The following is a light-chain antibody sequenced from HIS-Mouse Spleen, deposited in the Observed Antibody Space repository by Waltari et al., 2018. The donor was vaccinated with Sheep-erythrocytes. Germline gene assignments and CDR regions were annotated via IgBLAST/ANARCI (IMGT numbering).Light chain of an antibody. J-gene: IGLJ1*01. Sequence: QSALTQPRSVSGSPGQSVTIPCPGTRSDVGGYNYVSWYQPHPGKAPNRMIYDVSKRPSGVPDRFSGSKSGNTASLTISGLQAEDEADYYCCSYAGSYNHVFATGTKVTVL. V-gene: IGLV2-11*01. CDR3: CSYAGSYNHV. CDR2: DVS. CDR1: RSDVGGYNY.